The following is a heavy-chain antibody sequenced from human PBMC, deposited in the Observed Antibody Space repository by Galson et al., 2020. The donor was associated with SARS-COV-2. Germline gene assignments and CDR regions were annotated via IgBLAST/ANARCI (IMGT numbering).Heavy chain of an antibody. CDR3: AGGNYYYYYYMDV. V-gene: IGHV3-30*01. D-gene: IGHD3-16*01. CDR2: ISYDGSNK. Sequence: GESLKISCAASGFTFSSYAMHWVRQAPGKGLEWVAVISYDGSNKYYADSVKGRFTISRDNSKNTLYLQMISLRAEDTAVYYCAGGNYYYYYYMDVWGKGTTVTVSS. CDR1: GFTFSSYA. J-gene: IGHJ6*03.